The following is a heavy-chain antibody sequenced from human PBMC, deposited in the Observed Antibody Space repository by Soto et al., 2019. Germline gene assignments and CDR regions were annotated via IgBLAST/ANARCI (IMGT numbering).Heavy chain of an antibody. Sequence: EVQLVESGGDLVQRGGSLRLSCVASGFTFSVYSMNWVHQALGKGLEWFSYITSDTKTIKYADSVKGRFTISRDNAKNSGYLQMESLRDEDTGLYYLAGSVEGHLDYWGQGTVVTVSS. CDR3: AGSVEGHLDY. CDR1: GFTFSVYS. D-gene: IGHD6-19*01. CDR2: ITSDTKTI. J-gene: IGHJ4*02. V-gene: IGHV3-48*02.